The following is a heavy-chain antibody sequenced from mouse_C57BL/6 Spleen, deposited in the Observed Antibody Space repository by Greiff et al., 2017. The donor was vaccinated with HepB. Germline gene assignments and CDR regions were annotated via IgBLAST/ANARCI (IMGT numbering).Heavy chain of an antibody. Sequence: VQLQQPGAELVRPGSSVKLSCKASGYTFTSYWMHWVKQRPIQGLEWIGNIDPSDSETHYNQKFKDKATLTVDKSSSTAYMQLSSLTSEDSAVYYGARSDTTVVAPWGQGTLVTVSA. CDR1: GYTFTSYW. V-gene: IGHV1-52*01. CDR3: ARSDTTVVAP. CDR2: IDPSDSET. J-gene: IGHJ3*01. D-gene: IGHD1-1*01.